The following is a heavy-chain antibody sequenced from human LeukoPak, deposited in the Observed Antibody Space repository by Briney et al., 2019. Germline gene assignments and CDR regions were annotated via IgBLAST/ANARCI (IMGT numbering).Heavy chain of an antibody. CDR1: GFTFSSFW. CDR3: ARDRSGSYPNWFDP. CDR2: INQGGGEK. D-gene: IGHD3-10*01. V-gene: IGHV3-7*01. Sequence: GGSLRLSCATSGFTFSSFWMSWVRQAPGKGLEWVANINQGGGEKNYVDSVKGRFTISRDSAKSSLYLQMNSLRAEDTAVYYCARDRSGSYPNWFDPWGQGTLVTVSS. J-gene: IGHJ5*02.